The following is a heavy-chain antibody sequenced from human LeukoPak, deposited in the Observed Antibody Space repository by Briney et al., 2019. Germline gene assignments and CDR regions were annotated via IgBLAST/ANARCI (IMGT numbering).Heavy chain of an antibody. J-gene: IGHJ6*04. CDR2: INAGGDIT. D-gene: IGHD3-3*01. Sequence: GASVTVSCTASGDTFTSYYVHWVRQAPGQGVGWMGMINAGGDITTYAQKVQGRITVTRDMSTSTVYMELSSLRSEDTAVYYCARGGFLEWRKMDVWGKGTMVTVSS. CDR3: ARGGFLEWRKMDV. V-gene: IGHV1-46*01. CDR1: GDTFTSYY.